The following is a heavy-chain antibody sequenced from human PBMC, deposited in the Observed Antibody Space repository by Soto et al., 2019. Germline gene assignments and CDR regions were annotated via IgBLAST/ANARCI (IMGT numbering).Heavy chain of an antibody. CDR2: IIPILGIA. Sequence: QVQLVQSGAEVKKPGSSVKVSCKASGGTFSSYTISWVRQAPGQGLEWMGRIIPILGIANYAQKFQGRVTITADKSTSTAYMELSSLRSEDTAVYYCAMGYQGVLGNYYYYGMDVWGQGTTVTVSS. J-gene: IGHJ6*02. CDR1: GGTFSSYT. CDR3: AMGYQGVLGNYYYYGMDV. D-gene: IGHD3-16*01. V-gene: IGHV1-69*02.